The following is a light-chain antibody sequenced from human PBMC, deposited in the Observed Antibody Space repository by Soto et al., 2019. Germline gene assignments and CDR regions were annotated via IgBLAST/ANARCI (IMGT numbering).Light chain of an antibody. V-gene: IGLV2-14*01. Sequence: QSVLTQPASVSGSPGQSITISCTGTSSDVGCYNYVSWYQEHPGKAPKLMIYDVSNRPSGVSNRFSGSKSGNTASLTISGLQAEDEADYYCSSYTTDSTYVFGTGTKVTVL. J-gene: IGLJ1*01. CDR2: DVS. CDR3: SSYTTDSTYV. CDR1: SSDVGCYNY.